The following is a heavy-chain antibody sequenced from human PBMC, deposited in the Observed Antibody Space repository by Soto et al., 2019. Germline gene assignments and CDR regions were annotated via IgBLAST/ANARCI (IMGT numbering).Heavy chain of an antibody. Sequence: VASVKVSCKASGGTFSSYAISWVRQAPGKGLEWVANINQDGSEKNYVDSVKGRFTISRDNAKNLLHLQMSSLTAEDSALYYCSRSLDYWGRGALVTVSS. CDR3: SRSLDY. J-gene: IGHJ4*02. V-gene: IGHV3-7*01. CDR1: GGTFSSYA. CDR2: INQDGSEK.